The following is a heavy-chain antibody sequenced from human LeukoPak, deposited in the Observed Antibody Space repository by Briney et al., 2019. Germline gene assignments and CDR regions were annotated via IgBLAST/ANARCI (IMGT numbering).Heavy chain of an antibody. CDR3: ARDSGYDPEDAFDI. Sequence: SETLSLTCTVSGGSISSYYWSWIRQPPGKGLEWIGYIYYSGSTNYNPSLKSRVTISVDTSKNQFSLKLRSVTAADTAVYYCARDSGYDPEDAFDIWGQGTMVTVSS. CDR1: GGSISSYY. D-gene: IGHD5-12*01. V-gene: IGHV4-59*12. CDR2: IYYSGST. J-gene: IGHJ3*02.